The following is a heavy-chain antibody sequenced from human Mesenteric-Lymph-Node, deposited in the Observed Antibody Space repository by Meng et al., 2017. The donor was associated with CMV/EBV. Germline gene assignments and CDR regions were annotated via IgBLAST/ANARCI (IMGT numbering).Heavy chain of an antibody. D-gene: IGHD6-13*01. CDR2: INPNSGGT. Sequence: CKPPRYFFTGYYTPWLRQAPGQGLEWVGRINPNSGGTGYAQNFQGRVTMTRDTSIATAYMELSSLRSDDTAVYYCATEASAGGIDYWGQGTLVTVSS. CDR3: ATEASAGGIDY. J-gene: IGHJ4*02. CDR1: RYFFTGYY. V-gene: IGHV1-2*06.